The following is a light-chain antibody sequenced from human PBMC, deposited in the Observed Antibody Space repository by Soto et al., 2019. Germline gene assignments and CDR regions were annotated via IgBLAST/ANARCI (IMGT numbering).Light chain of an antibody. CDR3: SSYTSSSTPVYV. CDR1: SSDVGGYNY. CDR2: DVS. Sequence: HCALTRPASVYRFAGEWITISRKRTSSDVGGYNYVSWYQQHPGKAPKLMIYDVSNRPSGVSNRFSGSKSGNTASLTISGLQAEDEADYYCSSYTSSSTPVYVFGTGTKVTVL. V-gene: IGLV2-14*01. J-gene: IGLJ1*01.